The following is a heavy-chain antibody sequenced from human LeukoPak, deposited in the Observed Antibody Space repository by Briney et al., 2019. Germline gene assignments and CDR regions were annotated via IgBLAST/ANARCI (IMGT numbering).Heavy chain of an antibody. J-gene: IGHJ4*02. CDR1: GFTFSTYG. D-gene: IGHD6-19*01. Sequence: PGGSLRLSCTASGFTFSTYGMHWVRQAPGKGLEWVTLISHDGSTKYYSDSVKGRFTLSRDNSKNTLYLQMNSLRAEDTAVYYCARPSRNSGHDWGQGTLVTVSS. CDR3: ARPSRNSGHD. CDR2: ISHDGSTK. V-gene: IGHV3-30*03.